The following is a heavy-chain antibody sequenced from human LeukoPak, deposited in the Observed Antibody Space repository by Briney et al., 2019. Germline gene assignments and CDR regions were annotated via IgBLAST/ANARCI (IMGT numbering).Heavy chain of an antibody. CDR1: GFTVSSNY. V-gene: IGHV3-66*02. Sequence: GGSLRLSCAASGFTVSSNYMSWVRQAPGKGLEWVSVIYSGGSTYYADSVKGRFTISRDNSKNTLYLQMNSLRAEDTAVYYCARGGFLEWLYGMDVWAKGPRSPSP. D-gene: IGHD3-3*01. CDR3: ARGGFLEWLYGMDV. J-gene: IGHJ6*02. CDR2: IYSGGST.